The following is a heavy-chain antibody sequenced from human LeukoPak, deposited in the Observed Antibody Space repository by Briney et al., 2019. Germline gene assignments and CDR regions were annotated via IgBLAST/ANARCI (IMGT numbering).Heavy chain of an antibody. Sequence: SETLSLTCTVSGGSISSYYWSWIRQPPGKGLEWIGYIHYSGSTHYNPSLKSRVTISVDTSKNQFSLKLSSVTAADTAVYYCARASYVWGSYRHDYYYYMDVWGKGTTVTVSS. CDR3: ARASYVWGSYRHDYYYYMDV. CDR2: IHYSGST. V-gene: IGHV4-59*12. CDR1: GGSISSYY. J-gene: IGHJ6*03. D-gene: IGHD3-16*02.